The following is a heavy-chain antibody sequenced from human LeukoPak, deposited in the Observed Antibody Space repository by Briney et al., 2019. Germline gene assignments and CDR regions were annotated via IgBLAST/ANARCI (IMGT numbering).Heavy chain of an antibody. CDR3: ASGYYYDSSGYTREYYFDY. V-gene: IGHV1-69*04. CDR2: IIPILGIA. D-gene: IGHD3-22*01. CDR1: GGTFSSYA. Sequence: SVKVSCKASGGTFSSYAISWVRQAPGQGLEWMGRIIPILGIANYAQKFQGRVTITADKSTSSAYMELSSLRSEDTAVYYCASGYYYDSSGYTREYYFDYWGQGTLVTVSS. J-gene: IGHJ4*02.